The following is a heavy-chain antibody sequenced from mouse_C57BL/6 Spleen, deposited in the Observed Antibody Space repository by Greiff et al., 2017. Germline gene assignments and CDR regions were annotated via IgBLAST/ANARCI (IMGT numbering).Heavy chain of an antibody. CDR1: GYAFSSYW. CDR2: IYPGDGDT. J-gene: IGHJ1*03. V-gene: IGHV1-80*01. Sequence: QVHVKQSGAELVKPGASVKISCKASGYAFSSYWMNWVKQRPGKGLEWIGQIYPGDGDTNYNGKFKGKATLTADKSSSTAYMQLSSLTSEDSAVYFCARDQKGWYFDVWGTGTTVTVSS. CDR3: ARDQKGWYFDV.